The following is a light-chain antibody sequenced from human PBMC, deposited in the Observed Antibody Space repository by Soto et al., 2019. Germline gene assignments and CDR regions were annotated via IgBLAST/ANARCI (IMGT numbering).Light chain of an antibody. V-gene: IGLV2-14*01. CDR1: SSDVGGYNY. CDR3: SSYTSSSTLGV. CDR2: EVS. J-gene: IGLJ1*01. Sequence: QSVLTQPASVSGSPGQSITISCTGTSSDVGGYNYVSWYQQHPGKAPKLMIHEVSNRPSGVSNRFSGSKSGNTASLTISGLQAEDEADYYCSSYTSSSTLGVFGTGTKVTVL.